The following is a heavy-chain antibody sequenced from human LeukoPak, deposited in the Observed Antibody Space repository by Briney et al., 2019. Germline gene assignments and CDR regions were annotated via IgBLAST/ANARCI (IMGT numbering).Heavy chain of an antibody. D-gene: IGHD3/OR15-3a*01. V-gene: IGHV1-8*01. J-gene: IGHJ6*03. CDR2: MNPNSGNP. CDR1: GYTFTSYD. Sequence: GASVKVSCKASGYTFTSYDINWVRQATGQGLEWMGWMNPNSGNPGYAQKFQGRVIMTMNTSITTAYMDLSSLKSEDTAVYYCARALSWTTESYYYMDVWGKGTTVTVSS. CDR3: ARALSWTTESYYYMDV.